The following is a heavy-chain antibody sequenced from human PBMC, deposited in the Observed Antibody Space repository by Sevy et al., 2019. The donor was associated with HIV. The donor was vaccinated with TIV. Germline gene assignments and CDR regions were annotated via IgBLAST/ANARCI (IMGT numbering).Heavy chain of an antibody. D-gene: IGHD2-8*01. CDR2: ISYDGNNR. CDR1: GFTFRSYG. Sequence: GGSLRLSCSASGFTFRSYGMHWVRQAPDMGLEWVALISYDGNNRYYADSVKGRFTISRDNSKNTLYLQMNSLRPEDTAVYFWAKDQEMVSAILDYWGQGTLVTVSS. V-gene: IGHV3-30*18. CDR3: AKDQEMVSAILDY. J-gene: IGHJ4*02.